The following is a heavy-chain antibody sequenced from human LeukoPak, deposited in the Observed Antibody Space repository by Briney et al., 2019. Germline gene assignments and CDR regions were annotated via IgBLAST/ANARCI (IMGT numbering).Heavy chain of an antibody. CDR1: GFTFSNAW. CDR2: IKSKTDGGTT. Sequence: GGSLRLSCAASGFTFSNAWMSWVRQAPGKGLEWGGRIKSKTDGGTTDYAAPVKGRFTISRDDSKNTLYLQMNSLKTEDTAVYYCTTDEWELHFDYWGQGTLVTVSS. J-gene: IGHJ4*02. D-gene: IGHD1-26*01. V-gene: IGHV3-15*01. CDR3: TTDEWELHFDY.